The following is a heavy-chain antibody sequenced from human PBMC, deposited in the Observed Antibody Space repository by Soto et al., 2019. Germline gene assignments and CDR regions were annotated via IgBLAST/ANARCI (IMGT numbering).Heavy chain of an antibody. V-gene: IGHV4-39*01. CDR1: GGSISSSNYY. CDR2: IYYSGST. CDR3: ASPTLGAFDM. Sequence: TSETLSLTCTVSGGSISSSNYYWGWIRQPPGKGLEWIGSIYYSGSTSYNSSLKSRVTISVDTSKNQFSLRLSSVTAADTAVYYCASPTLGAFDMWGQGTMVTVSS. J-gene: IGHJ3*02. D-gene: IGHD3-16*01.